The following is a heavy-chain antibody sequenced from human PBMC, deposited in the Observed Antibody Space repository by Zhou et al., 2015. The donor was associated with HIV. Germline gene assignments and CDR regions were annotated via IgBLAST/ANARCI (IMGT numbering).Heavy chain of an antibody. CDR3: ARVASSSNYNNWFDP. CDR1: GYTFTSYY. Sequence: QVQLVQSGAEVKKPGASVKVSCKASGYTFTSYYMHWVRQAPGQGLEWMGIINPSGGSTSYAQKFQGRVTMTRDTSTSTVYMELSSLRSEDTAVYYCARVASSSNYNNWFDPWGQGTLVHRLL. J-gene: IGHJ5*02. D-gene: IGHD6-13*01. V-gene: IGHV1-46*01. CDR2: INPSGGST.